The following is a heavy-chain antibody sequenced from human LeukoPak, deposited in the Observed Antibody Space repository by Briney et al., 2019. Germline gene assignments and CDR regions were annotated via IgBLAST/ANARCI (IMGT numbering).Heavy chain of an antibody. J-gene: IGHJ5*02. CDR3: AKGAGGFSYYNWFDP. CDR1: GGSISSSPYY. CDR2: IYYSGTT. D-gene: IGHD5-18*01. V-gene: IGHV4-39*07. Sequence: PSETLSLTCTVSGGSISSSPYYWGWIRQPPGKGLEWIGSIYYSGTTHYSPSLESRVTISVDTSKNQFSLKLASVTAADTAIYYCAKGAGGFSYYNWFDPWGQGTLVTVSS.